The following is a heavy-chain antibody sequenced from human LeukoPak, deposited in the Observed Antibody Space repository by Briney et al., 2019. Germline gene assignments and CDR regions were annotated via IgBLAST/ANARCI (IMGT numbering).Heavy chain of an antibody. V-gene: IGHV3-30-3*01. CDR1: GFSFSSYA. J-gene: IGHJ4*02. CDR2: ISYDETNK. CDR3: ARGDHIIMIRGQDF. Sequence: GGSLRLSCAASGFSFSSYAMHWVRQAPGKGLEGGAVISYDETNKYYADSVKGRFTISRDNSQNILYLQMNSLRAEDTAVYYCARGDHIIMIRGQDFWGQGTLVTVSS. D-gene: IGHD3-10*01.